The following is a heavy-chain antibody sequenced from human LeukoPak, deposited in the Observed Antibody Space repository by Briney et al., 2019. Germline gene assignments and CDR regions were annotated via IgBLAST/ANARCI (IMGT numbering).Heavy chain of an antibody. CDR2: ISSSSSYI. CDR3: ARENRDGYQIDY. V-gene: IGHV3-21*01. J-gene: IGHJ4*02. Sequence: GGPLRLSCAASGFTFSSYSMNWVRQAPGKGLEWVSSISSSSSYIYYADSVRGRFTISRDNAKNPLYLQMNSLRAEDTAVYYCARENRDGYQIDYWGQGTLVTVSS. CDR1: GFTFSSYS. D-gene: IGHD5-24*01.